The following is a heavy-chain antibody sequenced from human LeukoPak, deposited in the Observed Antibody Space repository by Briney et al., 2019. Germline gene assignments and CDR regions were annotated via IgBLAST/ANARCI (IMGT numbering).Heavy chain of an antibody. CDR3: ARRLYYYDSSGYQHNWFDP. D-gene: IGHD3-22*01. V-gene: IGHV4-59*08. CDR2: IYYSGST. CDR1: GGSISSYY. J-gene: IGHJ5*02. Sequence: SETLSLTCTASGGSISSYYWSRIRQPPGQGLERIGYIYYSGSTNYNPSLKSRVTISVDTSKNQFSLKLSSVTAADTAVYYCARRLYYYDSSGYQHNWFDPWGQGTLVTVSS.